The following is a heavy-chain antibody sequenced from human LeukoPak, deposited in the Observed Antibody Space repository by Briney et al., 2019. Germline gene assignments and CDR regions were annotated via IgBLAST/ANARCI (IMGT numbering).Heavy chain of an antibody. CDR1: GYTFTSYD. V-gene: IGHV1-46*01. Sequence: ASVKVSCKASGYTFTSYDINWVRQATGQGLEWMGIINPSGGSTSYAQKFQGRVTMTRDTSTSTVYMELSSLRSEDTAVYYCARDESGNTVTSNFDYWGQGTLVTVSS. CDR3: ARDESGNTVTSNFDY. J-gene: IGHJ4*02. CDR2: INPSGGST. D-gene: IGHD4-17*01.